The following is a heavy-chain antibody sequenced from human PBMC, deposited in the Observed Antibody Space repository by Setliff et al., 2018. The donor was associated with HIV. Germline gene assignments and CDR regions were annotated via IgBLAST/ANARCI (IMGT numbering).Heavy chain of an antibody. CDR1: GFNFGHYA. V-gene: IGHV3-23*01. CDR3: ARKLLTRPNYYGMDV. J-gene: IGHJ6*02. CDR2: ISDSGGST. D-gene: IGHD2-15*01. Sequence: GGSLRLSCTASGFNFGHYALSWVRQAPGKGLEWVSGISDSGGSTHYADSVKGRFTISRDNSKNTVYLQMSSLRAEDTAVYYCARKLLTRPNYYGMDVWGQGTTVTVSS.